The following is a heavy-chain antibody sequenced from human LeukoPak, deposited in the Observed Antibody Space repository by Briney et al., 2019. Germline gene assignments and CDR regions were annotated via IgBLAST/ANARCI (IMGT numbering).Heavy chain of an antibody. J-gene: IGHJ5*02. CDR1: GFSVSSNY. CDR3: ARATSGRVLGDTSDWFDP. Sequence: GGSLRLSCAASGFSVSSNYMIWVRQSPGRGLEWVSIMYGDGNTYYADSVKGRFTISRDDSKNTLYLQMNSLRAEDTAVYYCARATSGRVLGDTSDWFDPWGQGTLVTVSS. CDR2: MYGDGNT. D-gene: IGHD2-8*02. V-gene: IGHV3-66*01.